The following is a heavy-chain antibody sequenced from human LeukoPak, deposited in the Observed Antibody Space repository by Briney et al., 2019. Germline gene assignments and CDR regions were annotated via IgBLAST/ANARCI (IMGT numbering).Heavy chain of an antibody. CDR3: ARPRSGSYYSLAY. CDR2: IYHSGST. D-gene: IGHD3-10*01. V-gene: IGHV4-30-2*01. Sequence: SETLSLTCTVSGGSISSGGYYWSWIRQPPGKGLEWIGYIYHSGSTYYNPSLKSRVIISVDRSKNQFSLKLSSVTAADTAVYYCARPRSGSYYSLAYWGQGTLVTVSS. CDR1: GGSISSGGYY. J-gene: IGHJ4*02.